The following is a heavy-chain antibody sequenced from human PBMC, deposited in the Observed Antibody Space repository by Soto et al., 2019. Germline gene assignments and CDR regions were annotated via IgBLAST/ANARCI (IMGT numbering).Heavy chain of an antibody. CDR3: ARAYCQSWYSSSWVFDS. J-gene: IGHJ4*02. V-gene: IGHV4-31*03. D-gene: IGHD6-13*01. CDR1: GGSINSGGYY. CDR2: IYYSGST. Sequence: QVQLQESGPGLVKPSQTLSLICTVSGGSINSGGYYWSWIRQHPGKGLEWIGYIYYSGSTYYNPFVRSRVTISAGSPENQFSLKLSSVTAADTAVYFCARAYCQSWYSSSWVFDSWGQGTLVNVSS.